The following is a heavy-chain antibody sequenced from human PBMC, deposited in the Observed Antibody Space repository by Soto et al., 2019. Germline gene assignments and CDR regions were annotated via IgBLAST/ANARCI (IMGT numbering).Heavy chain of an antibody. CDR2: IIPIFGTA. CDR1: GGTFSSYA. J-gene: IGHJ6*02. V-gene: IGHV1-69*13. D-gene: IGHD6-6*01. CDR3: ARGPIAARRGPGYYYYGMDV. Sequence: SVKVSCKASGGTFSSYAISWVRQVPGQGLEWMGGIIPIFGTANYAQKFQGRVTITADESTSTAYMELSSLRSEDTAVYYCARGPIAARRGPGYYYYGMDVWGQGTTVTSP.